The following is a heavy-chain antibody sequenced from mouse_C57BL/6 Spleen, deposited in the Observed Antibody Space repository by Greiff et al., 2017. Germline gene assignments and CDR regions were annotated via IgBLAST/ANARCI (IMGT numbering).Heavy chain of an antibody. V-gene: IGHV2-5*01. Sequence: QVQLQQSGPGLVQPSQSLSITCTVSGFSLTSYGVHWVRQSPGKGLEWLGVIWRGGSTDYNAAFMSRLSITKDNSKSQVFFKMNSLQADDTAIYYGAKYDYEISYAMDYWGQGTSVTVSS. D-gene: IGHD2-4*01. CDR1: GFSLTSYG. J-gene: IGHJ4*01. CDR2: IWRGGST. CDR3: AKYDYEISYAMDY.